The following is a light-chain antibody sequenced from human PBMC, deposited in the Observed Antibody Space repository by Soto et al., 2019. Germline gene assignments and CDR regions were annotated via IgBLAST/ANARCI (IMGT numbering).Light chain of an antibody. J-gene: IGKJ5*01. Sequence: DIQMTQSPSSLSASVGDRVTITCRASQDISVYLAWYQQKPGKVPKLLIYSASTLQSGVPSRFSGSGSGTDFTLTNSSLQPEDVATYYCQKFNTAPLTFGQGTRQEIK. CDR3: QKFNTAPLT. V-gene: IGKV1-27*01. CDR2: SAS. CDR1: QDISVY.